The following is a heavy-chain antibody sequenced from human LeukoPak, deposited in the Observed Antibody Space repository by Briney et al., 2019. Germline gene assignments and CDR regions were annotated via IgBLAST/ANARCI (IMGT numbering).Heavy chain of an antibody. CDR3: AGDRPNYDFWSGYPGRDAFDI. CDR2: INPNSGGT. D-gene: IGHD3-3*01. V-gene: IGHV1-2*06. Sequence: ASVKVSCKASGYTFTGYYMHWVRQAPGQGLEWLGRINPNSGGTNYAQKFQGRVTMTTDTSTSTAYMELRSLRSEDTAVYYCAGDRPNYDFWSGYPGRDAFDIWGQGTMVTVSS. J-gene: IGHJ3*02. CDR1: GYTFTGYY.